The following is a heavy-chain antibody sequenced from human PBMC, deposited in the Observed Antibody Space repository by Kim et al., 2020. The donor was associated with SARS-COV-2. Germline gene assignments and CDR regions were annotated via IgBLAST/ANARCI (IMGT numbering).Heavy chain of an antibody. Sequence: GGSLRLSCAASGFTLSSHAMSWVRQAPGKGLEWVSAISGSGGSTYYADSVKGRFTISRDNSKNTLYLQMNSLRAEDTAVYYCAKDGQWLVLDYWGQGTLVTVSS. CDR1: GFTLSSHA. CDR2: ISGSGGST. D-gene: IGHD6-19*01. V-gene: IGHV3-23*01. J-gene: IGHJ4*02. CDR3: AKDGQWLVLDY.